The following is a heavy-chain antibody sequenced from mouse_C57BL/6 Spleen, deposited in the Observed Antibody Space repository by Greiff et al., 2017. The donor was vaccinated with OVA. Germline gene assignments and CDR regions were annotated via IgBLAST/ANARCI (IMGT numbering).Heavy chain of an antibody. CDR2: IHPDSGST. CDR3: ARMGTTVPFDY. CDR1: GYTFTSYW. V-gene: IGHV1-64*01. D-gene: IGHD1-1*01. Sequence: QVQLQQPGAELVKPGASVKLSCKASGYTFTSYWMHWVKQRPGQGLEWIGMIHPDSGSTNYNEKFKSKATLTVDKSSSTAYMQLSSLTSEDSAVYYCARMGTTVPFDYWGQGTTLTVSS. J-gene: IGHJ2*01.